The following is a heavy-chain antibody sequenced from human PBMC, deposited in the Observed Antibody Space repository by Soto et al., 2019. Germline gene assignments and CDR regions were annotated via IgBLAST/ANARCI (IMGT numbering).Heavy chain of an antibody. Sequence: GGSLRLSCAASGFTFSSYAMHWVRQAPGKGLEWVAVISYDGSNKYYADSVKGRFTISRDNSKNTLYLQMNSLRAEDTAVYYCARSGARRDKDNWFDPWGQGTLVTVSS. J-gene: IGHJ5*02. D-gene: IGHD1-26*01. CDR1: GFTFSSYA. V-gene: IGHV3-30-3*01. CDR2: ISYDGSNK. CDR3: ARSGARRDKDNWFDP.